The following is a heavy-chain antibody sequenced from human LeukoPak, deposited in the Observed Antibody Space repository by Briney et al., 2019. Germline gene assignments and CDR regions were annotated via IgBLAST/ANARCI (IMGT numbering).Heavy chain of an antibody. CDR3: AKDIGGSYYYYYMDV. J-gene: IGHJ6*03. V-gene: IGHV3-30*02. CDR1: GFTFSRYG. CDR2: IRYDGSYK. Sequence: GGSXRISCAASGFTFSRYGMHWVRQAPGKGPEWVAFIRYDGSYKYYGDSVKGRFTISRDNSKNTLYLQMNSLRAEDTAVYYCAKDIGGSYYYYYMDVWGKGTTVTVSS. D-gene: IGHD3-16*01.